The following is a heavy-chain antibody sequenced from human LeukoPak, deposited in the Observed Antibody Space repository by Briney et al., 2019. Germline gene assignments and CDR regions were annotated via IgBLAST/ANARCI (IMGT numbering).Heavy chain of an antibody. Sequence: ASVRVSYKASGYTFTGYYMHWVRQAPGQGLEWMGWINPNSDGTNYAQKFQGWVTMTRDTSISTAYMELSRLRSDDTAVYYCARERSRVTMVRGVIGYYGMDVWGKGTTVTVSS. D-gene: IGHD3-10*01. J-gene: IGHJ6*04. V-gene: IGHV1-2*04. CDR1: GYTFTGYY. CDR2: INPNSDGT. CDR3: ARERSRVTMVRGVIGYYGMDV.